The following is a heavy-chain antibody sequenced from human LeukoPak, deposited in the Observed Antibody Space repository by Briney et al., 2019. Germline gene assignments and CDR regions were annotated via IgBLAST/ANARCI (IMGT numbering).Heavy chain of an antibody. V-gene: IGHV3-30*18. D-gene: IGHD5-24*01. CDR2: ISYDGSNK. J-gene: IGHJ6*02. CDR3: AKDRGEMATLYGMDV. Sequence: GGSLRLSCAASGFTFSSYGMHWVRQAPGKGLEWVAVISYDGSNKYYADSVKGRFTISRDNSKNTLYLQMNSLRAEDTAVYYCAKDRGEMATLYGMDVWGQGTTVTVSS. CDR1: GFTFSSYG.